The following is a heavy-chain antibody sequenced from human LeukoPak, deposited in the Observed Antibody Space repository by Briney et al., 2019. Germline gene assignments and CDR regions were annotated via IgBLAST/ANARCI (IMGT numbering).Heavy chain of an antibody. D-gene: IGHD4-17*01. J-gene: IGHJ6*02. CDR1: GGSINNYY. V-gene: IGHV4-59*01. CDR3: ASGSSTVKYYYGIDV. Sequence: SETLSLTCTVSGGSINNYYWSWIRQPPGKGLEWIGYIYYSGSTNNNPSLNSRVTLSVDTSKNQFSLKLSSVTAADTAVYYCASGSSTVKYYYGIDVWGQGTTVTVSS. CDR2: IYYSGST.